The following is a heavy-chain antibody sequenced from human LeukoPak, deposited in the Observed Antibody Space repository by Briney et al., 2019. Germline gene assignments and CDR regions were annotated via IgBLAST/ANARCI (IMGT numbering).Heavy chain of an antibody. D-gene: IGHD6-19*01. CDR3: ARYSSGWFDP. J-gene: IGHJ5*02. V-gene: IGHV3-48*03. CDR2: ISSSGSTI. Sequence: PGGSLRLSCAASGFAFSSYEMNWVRQAPGKGLEWVSYISSSGSTIYYADSVKGRFTISRDNAKNSLYLQMNSLRAEDTAVYYCARYSSGWFDPWGQGTLVTVSS. CDR1: GFAFSSYE.